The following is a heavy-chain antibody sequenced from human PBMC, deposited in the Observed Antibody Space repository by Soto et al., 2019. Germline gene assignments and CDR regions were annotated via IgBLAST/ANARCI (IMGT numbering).Heavy chain of an antibody. CDR3: ARRVIGSSRAFDI. CDR1: GFAFSSHP. Sequence: PGGSLRLSCAASGFAFSSHPMSWVRQAPEKGLEWVAGISDGGGLTYNADSVRGRFTNSRDNSRNTLYLQMNSLRAEDTAVYYCARRVIGSSRAFDIWGQGTMVTVS. CDR2: ISDGGGLT. V-gene: IGHV3-23*01. J-gene: IGHJ3*02. D-gene: IGHD3-10*01.